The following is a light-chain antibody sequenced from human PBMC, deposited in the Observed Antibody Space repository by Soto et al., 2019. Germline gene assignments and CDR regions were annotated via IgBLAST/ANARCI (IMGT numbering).Light chain of an antibody. V-gene: IGLV3-21*02. CDR3: QVWDSSGDRFV. CDR2: DDT. Sequence: SYELTQPPSVSVAPGQTASITCGGNNIESKSVHWYQQKPGQAPVWVVYDDTDRPSGIPERFSGSNSRNTATLTISRVEAGDEADYYCQVWDSSGDRFVFGSGTKLTVL. J-gene: IGLJ1*01. CDR1: NIESKS.